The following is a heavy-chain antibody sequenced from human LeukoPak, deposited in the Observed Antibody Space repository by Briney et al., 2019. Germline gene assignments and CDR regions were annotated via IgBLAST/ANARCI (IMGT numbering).Heavy chain of an antibody. V-gene: IGHV3-48*01. CDR2: ISSSSSTI. Sequence: PGGSLRLSCAASGFTFSSYSMNWVRQAPGKGLEWVSYISSSSSTIYYADSVKGRFTISRDNAKNSLYLQMNSLRAEDTAVYYCARSWGSGYYDSSGYSDYWGQGTLVTVSS. CDR1: GFTFSSYS. J-gene: IGHJ4*02. D-gene: IGHD3-22*01. CDR3: ARSWGSGYYDSSGYSDY.